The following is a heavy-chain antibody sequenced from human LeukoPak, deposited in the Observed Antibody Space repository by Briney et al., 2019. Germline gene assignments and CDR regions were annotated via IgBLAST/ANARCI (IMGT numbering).Heavy chain of an antibody. Sequence: PSETLSLTCAVHGGSFSGYYWSWIRQPPGKGLEWIGEINHSGSTNYNPSLKSRVTISVDTSKNQFSLKLSSVTAADTAVYYCHRVYYYYYMDVWGKGTTVTVSS. CDR3: HRVYYYYYMDV. J-gene: IGHJ6*03. CDR2: INHSGST. CDR1: GGSFSGYY. V-gene: IGHV4-34*01.